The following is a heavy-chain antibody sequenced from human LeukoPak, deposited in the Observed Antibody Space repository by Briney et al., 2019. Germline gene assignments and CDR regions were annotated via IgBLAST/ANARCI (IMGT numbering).Heavy chain of an antibody. D-gene: IGHD5-18*01. CDR1: RFTVSSNY. V-gene: IGHV3-53*01. Sequence: PGGSLRLSRAASRFTVSSNYMSWVRQAPGKGLEWVSVIYSGGSTYYADSVKGRFTISRDNSKNTLYLQMNSLRAEDTAVYYCARDSYSGYSYGYWYFDLWGRGTLVTVSS. J-gene: IGHJ2*01. CDR2: IYSGGST. CDR3: ARDSYSGYSYGYWYFDL.